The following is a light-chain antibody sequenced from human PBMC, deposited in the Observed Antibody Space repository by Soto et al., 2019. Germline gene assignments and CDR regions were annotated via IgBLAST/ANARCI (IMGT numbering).Light chain of an antibody. CDR3: QQRSNWPLT. CDR1: QSVTNY. Sequence: EIVLTQSPTILSLSPGERATLSCRASQSVTNYLAWYQQTPGQAPRLLIYDTSNRASGIPARFSGSGSGTDFTLTISNLEPEDFAFYYCQQRSNWPLTFGGGTRVEVK. CDR2: DTS. V-gene: IGKV3-11*01. J-gene: IGKJ4*01.